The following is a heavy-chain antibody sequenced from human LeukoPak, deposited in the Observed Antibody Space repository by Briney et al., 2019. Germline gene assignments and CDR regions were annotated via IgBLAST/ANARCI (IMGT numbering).Heavy chain of an antibody. J-gene: IGHJ5*02. V-gene: IGHV1-46*01. CDR2: INPSGGST. CDR3: ARDYGSGRPLTWFDP. D-gene: IGHD3-10*01. Sequence: ASVKVSCKASGYTFTSYYMHWVRQAPGQGLEWMGIINPSGGSTSYAQRFQGRVTMTRDTSTSIAYMELRSLRSDDTAVYYCARDYGSGRPLTWFDPWGQGTLVTVSS. CDR1: GYTFTSYY.